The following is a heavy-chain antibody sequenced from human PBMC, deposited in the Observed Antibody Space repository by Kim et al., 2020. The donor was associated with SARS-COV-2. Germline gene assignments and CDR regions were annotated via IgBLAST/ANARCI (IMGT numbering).Heavy chain of an antibody. CDR2: ITTYNNNT. J-gene: IGHJ6*02. V-gene: IGHV1-18*01. D-gene: IGHD3-9*01. CDR1: GYTFTSYG. CDR3: ARLGLRYFNSGGLDV. Sequence: ASVKVSCKTSGYTFTSYGLSWVRQAPGQGLEWMGWITTYNNNTNYAQSLRGRVTMTTDTSTSTVYMELRSLRSDDTAVYYCARLGLRYFNSGGLDVRGQGTTVIVSS.